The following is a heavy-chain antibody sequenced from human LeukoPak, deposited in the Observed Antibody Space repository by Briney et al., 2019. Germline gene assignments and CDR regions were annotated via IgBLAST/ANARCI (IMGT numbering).Heavy chain of an antibody. CDR2: IRYDGSNK. CDR1: GCTFSSYG. Sequence: GGSLRLSCAASGCTFSSYGMHWVRQAPGKGLEWVAFIRYDGSNKYYADSVKGRFTISRDNSKNTLYLQMNSLRAEGTAVYYCAKDGEWELRDAFDIWGQGTMVTVSS. D-gene: IGHD1-26*01. CDR3: AKDGEWELRDAFDI. J-gene: IGHJ3*02. V-gene: IGHV3-30*02.